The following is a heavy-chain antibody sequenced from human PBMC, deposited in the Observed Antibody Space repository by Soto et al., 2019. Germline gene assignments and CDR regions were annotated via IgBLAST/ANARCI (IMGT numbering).Heavy chain of an antibody. CDR3: ARAGIRGDAFDI. Sequence: QVLLVQSGAEVKKPGASVKVSCKASGYTFTSYDINWVRQATGQGLEWMGWMNPNSDNTGYVQKFQGRVTMTRNTSISTAYMELSSLRSDDTAVYYCARAGIRGDAFDIWGQGTMITVSS. D-gene: IGHD3-3*02. V-gene: IGHV1-8*01. CDR1: GYTFTSYD. CDR2: MNPNSDNT. J-gene: IGHJ3*02.